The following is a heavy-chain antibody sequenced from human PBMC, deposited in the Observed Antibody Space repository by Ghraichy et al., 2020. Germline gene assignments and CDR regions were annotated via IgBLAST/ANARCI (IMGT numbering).Heavy chain of an antibody. CDR1: GGSFSGYY. J-gene: IGHJ6*02. Sequence: SETLSLTCAVYGGSFSGYYWSWIRQPPGKGLEWIGEINHSGSTNYNPSLKSRVTISVDTSKNQFSLKLSSVTAADTAVYYCARGGRGRGSKRSYYYYYGMDVWGQGTTVTVSS. CDR2: INHSGST. CDR3: ARGGRGRGSKRSYYYYYGMDV. D-gene: IGHD1-26*01. V-gene: IGHV4-34*01.